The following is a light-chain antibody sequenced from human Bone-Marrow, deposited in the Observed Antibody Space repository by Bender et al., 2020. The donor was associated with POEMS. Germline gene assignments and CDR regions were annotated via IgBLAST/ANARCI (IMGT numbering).Light chain of an antibody. CDR3: VAWDASLNGWV. Sequence: QSGLTQPPSASGTPGQRVTISCSGSSSNIGSYHVYWYQQVPGTAPRLLIYTNNERPSGVPDRFSGSKSGTSASLAITGLQSDDEAIYFCVAWDASLNGWVFGGGTKLTVL. CDR1: SSNIGSYH. V-gene: IGLV1-47*02. CDR2: TNN. J-gene: IGLJ3*02.